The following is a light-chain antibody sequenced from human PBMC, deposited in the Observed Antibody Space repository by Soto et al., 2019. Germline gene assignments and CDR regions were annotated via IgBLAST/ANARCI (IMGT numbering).Light chain of an antibody. Sequence: DIPMTQSPSTLSASVGDRVTITCRASQSVSTWLAWYQQKPGKAPQLLIYKASTLESAVPSRFSGSGSGTEFTLTITSRQPDDSATYYCQQYNVHSPWTFGQGTKVEIK. CDR3: QQYNVHSPWT. J-gene: IGKJ1*01. CDR1: QSVSTW. V-gene: IGKV1-5*03. CDR2: KAS.